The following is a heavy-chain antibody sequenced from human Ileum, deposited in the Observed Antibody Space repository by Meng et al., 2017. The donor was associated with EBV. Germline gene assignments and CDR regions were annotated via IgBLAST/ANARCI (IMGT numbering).Heavy chain of an antibody. CDR1: GYTFTSSS. CDR3: ARDKIAVAGITGDY. D-gene: IGHD6-19*01. Sequence: VQLVQSGSELKKPGDSVKVSCQAAGYTFTSSSINWVRHAPGQGLEWMGWININTGNPTYAQGFTGRFVFSLDTSVSTAYLQIDSLKAEDTAVYYCARDKIAVAGITGDYWGQGTLVTVSS. CDR2: ININTGNP. V-gene: IGHV7-4-1*01. J-gene: IGHJ4*02.